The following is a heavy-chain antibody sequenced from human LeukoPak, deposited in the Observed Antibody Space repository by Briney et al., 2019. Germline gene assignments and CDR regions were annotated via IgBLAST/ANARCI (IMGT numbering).Heavy chain of an antibody. CDR1: GGSISSSSYY. D-gene: IGHD5-12*01. J-gene: IGHJ5*02. CDR3: ARHNIHGGYDWDWFVP. V-gene: IGHV4-39*01. Sequence: PSETLSLTCTVSGGSISSSSYYWGWIRQPPGKGLEWIGSIYYSGRTYSNPSLKSRATISVDTSKNQFSLKLSAVTAADTPVYYCARHNIHGGYDWDWFVPWGQGNLCTVSS. CDR2: IYYSGRT.